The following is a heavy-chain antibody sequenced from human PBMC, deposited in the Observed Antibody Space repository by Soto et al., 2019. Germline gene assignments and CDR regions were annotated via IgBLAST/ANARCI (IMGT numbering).Heavy chain of an antibody. J-gene: IGHJ3*02. V-gene: IGHV4-39*01. D-gene: IGHD3-16*01. CDR3: ASPTLGAFDI. CDR1: GGSISKSNYY. Sequence: PSETLSLTCTVSGGSISKSNYYWGWIRQPPGKGLEWTGSIYYSGSTGYNSSLKSRVTISVDTSKNQFSLRLSAVTAADTAVYYCASPTLGAFDIWGQGTMVTVSS. CDR2: IYYSGST.